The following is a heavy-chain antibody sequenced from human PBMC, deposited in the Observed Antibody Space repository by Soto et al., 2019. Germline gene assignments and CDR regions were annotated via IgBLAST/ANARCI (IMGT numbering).Heavy chain of an antibody. CDR2: INHSGST. Sequence: SETLSLTCAVYGGSFSGYYWSWIRQPPGKGLEWIGEINHSGSTNYNPSLKSRVTISVDTSKNQFSLKLSSVTAADTAVYYCARGYSSSWYTGYYYHYGMDVWGPGTTVTVSS. J-gene: IGHJ6*02. CDR1: GGSFSGYY. D-gene: IGHD6-13*01. CDR3: ARGYSSSWYTGYYYHYGMDV. V-gene: IGHV4-34*01.